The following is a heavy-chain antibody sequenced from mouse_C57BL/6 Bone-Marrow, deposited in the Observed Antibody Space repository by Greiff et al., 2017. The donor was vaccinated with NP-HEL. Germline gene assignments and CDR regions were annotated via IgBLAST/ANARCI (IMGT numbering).Heavy chain of an antibody. CDR1: GYTFTSYW. Sequence: QVQLQQPGAELVKPGASVKLSCKASGYTFTSYWMHWVKQRPGRGLEWIGRIDPNSGGTKYNEKFKSKATLTVDKHSSTAYMQRSRLTSEDSAVDNGAREGDYDVPHWYFDVWGTGTTVTVSS. J-gene: IGHJ1*03. CDR2: IDPNSGGT. D-gene: IGHD2-4*01. CDR3: AREGDYDVPHWYFDV. V-gene: IGHV1-72*01.